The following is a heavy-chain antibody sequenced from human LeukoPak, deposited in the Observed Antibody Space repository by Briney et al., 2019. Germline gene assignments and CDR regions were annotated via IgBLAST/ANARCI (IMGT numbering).Heavy chain of an antibody. D-gene: IGHD6-19*01. J-gene: IGHJ4*02. CDR2: ISGSGGST. CDR3: AKGYSSGWSGFSAFDY. V-gene: IGHV3-23*01. Sequence: PGGSLRLSCAASGFTFSSYAMSWVRQAPGKGLEWVSAISGSGGSTYYADSVKGRFTISRDNSKNTLYLQVNSPRAEDTAVYYCAKGYSSGWSGFSAFDYWGQGTLDTVSS. CDR1: GFTFSSYA.